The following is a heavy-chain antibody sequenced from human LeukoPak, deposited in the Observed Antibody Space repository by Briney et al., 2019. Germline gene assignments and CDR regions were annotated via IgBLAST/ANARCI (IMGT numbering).Heavy chain of an antibody. CDR3: ARRAGEYSHPYDY. CDR2: IYHSGST. J-gene: IGHJ4*02. CDR1: GYSISSGYY. Sequence: PSETLSLTCTVSGYSISSGYYWGWIRQPPGEGLGWIGSIYHSGSTYYNPSLKSRVTISVDTSKNQFSLKLTSVTAADTAVYYCARRAGEYSHPYDYWGQGTLVTVSS. D-gene: IGHD2/OR15-2a*01. V-gene: IGHV4-38-2*02.